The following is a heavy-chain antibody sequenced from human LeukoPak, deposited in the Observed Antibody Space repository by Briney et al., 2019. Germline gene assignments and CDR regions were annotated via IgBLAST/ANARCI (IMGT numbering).Heavy chain of an antibody. D-gene: IGHD1-1*01. CDR3: ARDPVSIGSRTNSDY. V-gene: IGHV3-30-3*01. J-gene: IGHJ4*02. CDR1: GFAFSSYA. CDR2: ISNDGNNK. Sequence: PGGSLRLSCAASGFAFSSYAMHWVRQAPGKGPEWVALISNDGNNKYHADSVKGRFTISRDNSKKSLYLQMNSLRAEDTALYYCARDPVSIGSRTNSDYWGQGTLVTVSS.